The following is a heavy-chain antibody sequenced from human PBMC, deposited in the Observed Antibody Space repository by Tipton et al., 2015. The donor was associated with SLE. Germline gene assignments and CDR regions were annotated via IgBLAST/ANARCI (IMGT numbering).Heavy chain of an antibody. V-gene: IGHV4-38-2*01. J-gene: IGHJ4*02. D-gene: IGHD5-18*01. CDR3: ARFLGTAQLDC. Sequence: TLSLTCAVSGYSISSGYYWGWIRQPPGKGLEWIGSIYHSGSTYYNPSLKSRVTISVDTSKNQFSLKLSSVTAADTAVHYCARFLGTAQLDCWDQGTLVTVSS. CDR1: GYSISSGYY. CDR2: IYHSGST.